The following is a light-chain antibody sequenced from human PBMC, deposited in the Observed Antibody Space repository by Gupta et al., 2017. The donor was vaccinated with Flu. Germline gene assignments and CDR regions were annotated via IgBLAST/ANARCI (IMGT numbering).Light chain of an antibody. CDR1: QRALYSPNNNNY. Sequence: VMTQSPDSRAGSLGERATFNCKGRQRALYSPNNNNYLAWYQQKPGQPPKLLIYWASTRDYGVPDRFSGSGSGTDFTLTISRLQAEDVAVYYGQQDLRTQTFGQGTKVEIK. CDR3: QQDLRTQT. J-gene: IGKJ1*01. CDR2: WAS. V-gene: IGKV4-1*01.